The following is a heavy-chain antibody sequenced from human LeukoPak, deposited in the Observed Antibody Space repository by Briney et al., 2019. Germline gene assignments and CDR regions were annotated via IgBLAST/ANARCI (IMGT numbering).Heavy chain of an antibody. CDR2: IYYSGST. J-gene: IGHJ4*02. Sequence: SETLSLTCTVSGGSISSSSYYWGWIRQPPGKGLEWIGSIYYSGSTYYNPSLKSRVTISVDTSKNQFSLKLSSVTAADTAVYYCAGRDLVYPSIAARLADYWGQGTLVTVSS. CDR1: GGSISSSSYY. D-gene: IGHD6-6*01. V-gene: IGHV4-39*07. CDR3: AGRDLVYPSIAARLADY.